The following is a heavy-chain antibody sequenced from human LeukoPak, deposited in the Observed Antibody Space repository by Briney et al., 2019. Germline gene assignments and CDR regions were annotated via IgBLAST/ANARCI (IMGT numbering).Heavy chain of an antibody. CDR2: ISSSSNNI. V-gene: IGHV3-48*04. CDR1: GFTFSPYS. CDR3: ARDGDGHFDY. Sequence: GGSLRLSRAASGFTFSPYSMNWIRQAPGKGLEWVSYISSSSNNIDYADSVKGRFTISRDDAKNSLYLQMNSLRAEDTAVYYCARDGDGHFDYWGQGTLVTVSS. D-gene: IGHD4-17*01. J-gene: IGHJ4*02.